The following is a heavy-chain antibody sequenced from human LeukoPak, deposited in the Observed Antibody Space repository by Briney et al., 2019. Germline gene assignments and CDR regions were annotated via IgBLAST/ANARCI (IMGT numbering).Heavy chain of an antibody. CDR3: ARDHRVTLVRGVVEAFDI. V-gene: IGHV3-30-3*01. Sequence: GRSLRLSCAASGFTLSTYAMHWVRQAPGKGLEWVAFISYDGSNEYYADSVKGRFTISRDNSMNTLYLQMNSLRAEDTAVYYCARDHRVTLVRGVVEAFDIRGQGTMVTVSS. D-gene: IGHD3-10*01. CDR2: ISYDGSNE. J-gene: IGHJ3*02. CDR1: GFTLSTYA.